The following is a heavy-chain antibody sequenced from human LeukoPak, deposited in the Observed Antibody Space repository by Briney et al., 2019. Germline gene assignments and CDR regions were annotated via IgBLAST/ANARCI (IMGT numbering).Heavy chain of an antibody. CDR3: TTYGRNGYRGYF. CDR2: IDSPASNI. J-gene: IGHJ4*02. D-gene: IGHD5-24*01. CDR1: GFIFSSFS. V-gene: IGHV3-48*03. Sequence: PGGSLRLSSAASGFIFSSFSISWVPQAPGKGLEWVSYIDSPASNIYYADSVKGRFTISRDNDKYSVHLQMSSLRAEDTGVYYCTTYGRNGYRGYFWGQGALVTVSS.